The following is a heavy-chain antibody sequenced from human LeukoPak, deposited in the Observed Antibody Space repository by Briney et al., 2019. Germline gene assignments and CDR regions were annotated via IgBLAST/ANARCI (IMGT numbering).Heavy chain of an antibody. D-gene: IGHD4-17*01. Sequence: NPSQPLSLTCAVSGDPIRSGTYSWRSVRQHPGKGLVWIGYIYYSGSTYYRPSLKSRLTISVDTSKHQFSLKLSSVTAADTAVYYCARVNGDYAEAWGQGTLVTVSS. CDR3: ARVNGDYAEA. CDR1: GDPIRSGTYS. CDR2: IYYSGST. V-gene: IGHV4-31*11. J-gene: IGHJ4*02.